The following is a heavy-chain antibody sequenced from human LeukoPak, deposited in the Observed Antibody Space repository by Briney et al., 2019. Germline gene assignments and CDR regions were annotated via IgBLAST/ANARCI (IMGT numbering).Heavy chain of an antibody. Sequence: PSQTLSLTCAVSGGSIRSGGYSWSWIRQPPGKGLEWIGYIYHSGSTYYNPSLKSRVTISVDRSKNQFSLKLSSVTAADTAVYYCARAYGGNYFDYWGQGTLVTVSS. CDR2: IYHSGST. CDR3: ARAYGGNYFDY. D-gene: IGHD4-23*01. J-gene: IGHJ4*02. CDR1: GGSIRSGGYS. V-gene: IGHV4-30-2*01.